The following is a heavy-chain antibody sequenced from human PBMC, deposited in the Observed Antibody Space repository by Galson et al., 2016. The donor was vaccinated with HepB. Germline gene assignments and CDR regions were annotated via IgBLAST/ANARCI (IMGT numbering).Heavy chain of an antibody. CDR1: GFPLSTSGVG. J-gene: IGHJ4*02. D-gene: IGHD3-16*02. CDR2: IYWNDDK. CDR3: AHSGHDYLWGSYPG. Sequence: PALVKPTQTLTLTCTFSGFPLSTSGVGVGWIRQPPGKALEWLALIYWNDDKRYRPSLKSRLTITKDTSQNQVVLTMTNMDPVDTATYFCAHSGHDYLWGSYPGWGQGTLVTVSS. V-gene: IGHV2-5*01.